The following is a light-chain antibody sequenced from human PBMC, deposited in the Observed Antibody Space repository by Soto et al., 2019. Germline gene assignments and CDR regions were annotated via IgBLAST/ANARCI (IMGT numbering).Light chain of an antibody. CDR2: SND. Sequence: QSVLAQPPSASGTPGQRGTISCSGSASNIGSNTVNWYQQLPGTAPKIFIYSNDHRPSGVPDRFTGSKSGTSASLAISGLQSEDEGDYYCAAWDDSLNARVFGGGTKLTVL. J-gene: IGLJ2*01. CDR1: ASNIGSNT. V-gene: IGLV1-44*01. CDR3: AAWDDSLNARV.